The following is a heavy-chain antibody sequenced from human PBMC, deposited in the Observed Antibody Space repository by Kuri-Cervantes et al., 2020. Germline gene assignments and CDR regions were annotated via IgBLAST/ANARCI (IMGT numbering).Heavy chain of an antibody. Sequence: GGSLRLSCKGSGYSFTSYWIGRVRQMPGKGLEWMGIIYPGDSDTRYSPSFQGQVTISADKSISTAYLQWSSLKASDTAMYYCATIYGDPLDYWGQGTLVTVSS. CDR1: GYSFTSYW. D-gene: IGHD4-17*01. J-gene: IGHJ4*02. V-gene: IGHV5-51*01. CDR3: ATIYGDPLDY. CDR2: IYPGDSDT.